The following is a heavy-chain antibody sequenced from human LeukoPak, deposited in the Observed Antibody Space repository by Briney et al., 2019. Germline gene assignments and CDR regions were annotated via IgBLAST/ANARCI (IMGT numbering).Heavy chain of an antibody. D-gene: IGHD6-6*01. V-gene: IGHV3-21*01. J-gene: IGHJ4*02. CDR1: GXTLSSYS. CDR3: ARSEHSSSSFDY. Sequence: GGSLRLSCSASGXTLSSYSMNWVRQAPGKGLEWVSYISSSSTHIYYADSVKGRFTISRDNARNSLYLQMNSLRAEDTAIYYCARSEHSSSSFDYWGQGTLVTVSS. CDR2: ISSSSTHI.